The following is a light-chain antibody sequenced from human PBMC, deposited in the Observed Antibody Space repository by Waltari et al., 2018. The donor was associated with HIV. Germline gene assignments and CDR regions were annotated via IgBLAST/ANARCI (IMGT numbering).Light chain of an antibody. Sequence: QSALTQPRSVSGSPGQAVTISCPGTSSDVGGYNYVSWYQQHPGKAPKLMIYDVSKRPSGVPDRFSGSKSGNTASLTISGLQAEDEADYYCSSYAGTYTSVFGTGTKVTVL. J-gene: IGLJ1*01. CDR1: SSDVGGYNY. V-gene: IGLV2-11*01. CDR3: SSYAGTYTSV. CDR2: DVS.